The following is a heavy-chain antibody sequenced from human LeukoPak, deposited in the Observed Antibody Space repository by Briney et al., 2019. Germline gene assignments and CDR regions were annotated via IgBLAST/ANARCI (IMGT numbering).Heavy chain of an antibody. Sequence: PSETLSLTCTVPGVSISSSNSYWSWIRQPPGKGLEWIGYIYYSGSTNYNPSLKSRVTISVDTSKNQFSLKLSSVTAADTAVYYCARGTYSSSWYFPYWGQGTLVTVSS. CDR3: ARGTYSSSWYFPY. CDR2: IYYSGST. J-gene: IGHJ4*02. CDR1: GVSISSSNSY. V-gene: IGHV4-61*01. D-gene: IGHD6-13*01.